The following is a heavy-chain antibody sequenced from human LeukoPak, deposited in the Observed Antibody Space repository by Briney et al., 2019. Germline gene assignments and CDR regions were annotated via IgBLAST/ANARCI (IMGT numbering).Heavy chain of an antibody. J-gene: IGHJ6*04. V-gene: IGHV3-23*01. Sequence: PGGSLRLSCAASGFTFSTYGMNWVRQAPGKGLEWVSAVSGSGSTTYYARSVKGRFTVSRDNSKNTLYLQMNSLRAEDTAVYYCAELGITMIGGVWGKGTTVTISS. CDR1: GFTFSTYG. CDR3: AELGITMIGGV. D-gene: IGHD3-10*02. CDR2: VSGSGSTT.